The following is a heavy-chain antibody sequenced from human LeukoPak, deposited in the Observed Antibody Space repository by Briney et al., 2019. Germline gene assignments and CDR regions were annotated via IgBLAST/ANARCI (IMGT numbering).Heavy chain of an antibody. V-gene: IGHV3-30-3*01. J-gene: IGHJ6*02. D-gene: IGHD3-16*01. CDR2: ISYDGSNK. CDR3: ARVEESTPYGMDV. CDR1: GFTFSSYA. Sequence: GGSLRLSCAASGFTFSSYAMHWVRQAPVKGLEWVAVISYDGSNKYYADSVKGRFTISRDNSKNTLYLQMNSLRAEDTAVYYCARVEESTPYGMDVWGQGTTVTVSS.